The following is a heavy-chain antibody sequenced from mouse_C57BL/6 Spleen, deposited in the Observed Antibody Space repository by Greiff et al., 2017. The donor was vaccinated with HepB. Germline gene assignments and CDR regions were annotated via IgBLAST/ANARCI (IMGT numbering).Heavy chain of an antibody. V-gene: IGHV5-17*01. CDR3: ARPATTVAPYYFDY. D-gene: IGHD1-1*01. Sequence: DVMLVESGGGLVKPGGSLKLSCAASGFTFSDYGMHWVRQAPEKGLEWVAYISSGSSTIYYADTVKGRFTISRDNAKNTLFLQMTSLRSEDTAMYYCARPATTVAPYYFDYWGQGTTLTVSS. CDR1: GFTFSDYG. CDR2: ISSGSSTI. J-gene: IGHJ2*01.